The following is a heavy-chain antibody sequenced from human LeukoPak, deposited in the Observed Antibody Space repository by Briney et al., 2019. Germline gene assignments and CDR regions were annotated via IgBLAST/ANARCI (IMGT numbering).Heavy chain of an antibody. J-gene: IGHJ3*02. V-gene: IGHV3-49*04. Sequence: PGGSLRLSCTASGFTFGDYAMSWVRQAPGKGLEWVGFIRSKAYGGTTEYAASVKGRFTISRDDSKSIAYLQMNSLKTEDTAVYYCTRERDYPDAFDIWSQGTMVTVSS. CDR1: GFTFGDYA. CDR3: TRERDYPDAFDI. D-gene: IGHD4-11*01. CDR2: IRSKAYGGTT.